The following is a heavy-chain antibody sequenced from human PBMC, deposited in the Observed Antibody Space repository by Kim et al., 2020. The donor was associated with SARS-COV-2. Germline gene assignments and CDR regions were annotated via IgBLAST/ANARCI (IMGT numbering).Heavy chain of an antibody. CDR3: ARDKLVVVVATYYYYYGMD. V-gene: IGHV1-69*04. J-gene: IGHJ6*01. D-gene: IGHD2-15*01. Sequence: SVKVSCKASGGTFSSYAISWVRQAPGQGLEWMGRIIPILGIANYAQKFQGRVTITADKSTSTAYMELSSLRSEDTAGYYCARDKLVVVVATYYYYYGMD. CDR1: GGTFSSYA. CDR2: IIPILGIA.